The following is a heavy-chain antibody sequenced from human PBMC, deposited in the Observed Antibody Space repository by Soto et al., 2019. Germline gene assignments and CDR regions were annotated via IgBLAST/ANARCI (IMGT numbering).Heavy chain of an antibody. CDR1: GFTFNTHW. Sequence: PGGSLRLSCTASGFTFNTHWMHWVRQAPGKGLVWVSRIYFDGITTNYADSVKGRFTISRDNSKNTLYLQMNSLRAEDTAVYYCAKGTYYYGSAPYYFDYWGQGTLVTVSS. D-gene: IGHD3-10*01. V-gene: IGHV3-74*01. J-gene: IGHJ4*02. CDR2: IYFDGITT. CDR3: AKGTYYYGSAPYYFDY.